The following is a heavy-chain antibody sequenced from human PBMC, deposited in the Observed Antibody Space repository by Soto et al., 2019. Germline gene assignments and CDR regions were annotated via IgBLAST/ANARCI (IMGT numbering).Heavy chain of an antibody. V-gene: IGHV3-30*18. Sequence: QVQLVESGGGVVQPGRSLRLSCAASGFTFSSYGMHWVRQAPGKGLEWVAVISYDGSNRYYADSVKGRFTISRDNSKNTLYLQLNRMRTAETSMYYGANDQASVVVAAAVDYWGQGTLVTVS. CDR1: GFTFSSYG. CDR3: ANDQASVVVAAAVDY. D-gene: IGHD2-15*01. CDR2: ISYDGSNR. J-gene: IGHJ4*02.